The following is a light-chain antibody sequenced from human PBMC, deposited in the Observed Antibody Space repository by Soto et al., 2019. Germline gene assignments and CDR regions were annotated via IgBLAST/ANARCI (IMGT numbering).Light chain of an antibody. CDR3: QQRHMWPIT. V-gene: IGKV3-11*01. CDR1: QTVSRNY. Sequence: EIILTQTPDTLSLSPGERATLSCRASQTVSRNYLAWYQQKPGQAPRLLIYDAYNRATGIPPRFSGSGSGTDFTLTISSLEPEDSAVYYCQQRHMWPITFGQGTRLEIK. CDR2: DAY. J-gene: IGKJ5*01.